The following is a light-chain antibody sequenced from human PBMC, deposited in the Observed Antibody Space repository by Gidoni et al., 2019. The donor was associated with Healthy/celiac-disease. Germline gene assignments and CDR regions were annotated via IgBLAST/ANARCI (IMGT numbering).Light chain of an antibody. V-gene: IGKV1-8*01. CDR1: QCISSY. CDR3: QQYYSYPQT. CDR2: AAS. J-gene: IGKJ1*01. Sequence: AIRMTQSPSSFSASTGDRVTITCRASQCISSYLAWYQQKPGKAPKLLIYAASTLQSGVPSRFSGSGSGTDFTLTISCLQSEDFATYYCQQYYSYPQTFGQGTKVEIK.